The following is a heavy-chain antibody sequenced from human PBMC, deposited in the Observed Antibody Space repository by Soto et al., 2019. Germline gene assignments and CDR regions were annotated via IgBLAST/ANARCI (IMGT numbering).Heavy chain of an antibody. CDR1: GFTVSSNY. V-gene: IGHV3-66*01. CDR2: IYSGGST. D-gene: IGHD4-17*01. J-gene: IGHJ4*02. Sequence: GGSLRLSCAASGFTVSSNYMSWVRQAPGKGLEWVSVIYSGGSTYYADSVKGRFTISRDNSKNTLYLQMNSLRAEDTAGYYCARDLVVDYGVGGGVFDYWGQGTLVTVSS. CDR3: ARDLVVDYGVGGGVFDY.